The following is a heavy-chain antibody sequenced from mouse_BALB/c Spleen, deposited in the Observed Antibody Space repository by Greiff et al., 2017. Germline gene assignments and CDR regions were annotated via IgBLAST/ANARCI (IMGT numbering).Heavy chain of an antibody. CDR2: IWAGGST. J-gene: IGHJ4*01. CDR1: GFSLTSYG. V-gene: IGHV2-9*02. CDR3: ARDGTTVVGAMDY. Sequence: QVQLKESGPGLVAPSQSLSITCTVSGFSLTSYGVHWVRQPPGKGLEWLGVIWAGGSTNYNSALMSRLSISKDNSKSQIFLKMNSLQTDDTAMYYCARDGTTVVGAMDYWGQGTSVTVSS. D-gene: IGHD1-1*01.